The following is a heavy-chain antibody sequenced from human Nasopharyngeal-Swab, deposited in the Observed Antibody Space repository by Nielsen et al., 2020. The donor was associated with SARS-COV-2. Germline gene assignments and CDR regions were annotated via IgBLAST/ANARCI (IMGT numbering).Heavy chain of an antibody. CDR2: ISGNIGTT. D-gene: IGHD1-26*01. Sequence: ASVKVSCKASGYTFTSHGISWVRQAPGQGLEWMGWISGNIGTTNYAQNLQGRVTMTTDTSTSTAYMELRNLRSDDTAVYYCARGSTLIDYWCQGTLVTVSS. V-gene: IGHV1-18*01. CDR3: ARGSTLIDY. CDR1: GYTFTSHG. J-gene: IGHJ4*02.